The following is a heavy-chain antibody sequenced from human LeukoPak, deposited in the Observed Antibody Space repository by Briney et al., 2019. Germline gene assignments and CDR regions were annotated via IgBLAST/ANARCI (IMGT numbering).Heavy chain of an antibody. CDR3: AKELSGIAVAGTVDP. CDR1: GFTFSSYG. V-gene: IGHV3-30*18. J-gene: IGHJ5*02. Sequence: GGSLRLSCAASGFTFSSYGMHWVRQAPGKGLEWVAVISYDGSNKYYADSVKGRFTISRDNPQNTLYLHMNSLRAEDTAVYYCAKELSGIAVAGTVDPWGQGTLVTVSS. CDR2: ISYDGSNK. D-gene: IGHD6-19*01.